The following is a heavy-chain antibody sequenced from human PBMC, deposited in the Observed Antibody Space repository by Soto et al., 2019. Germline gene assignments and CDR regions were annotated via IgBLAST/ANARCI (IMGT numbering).Heavy chain of an antibody. CDR3: ARGRIEMATTSPVFDY. V-gene: IGHV1-69*13. D-gene: IGHD5-12*01. CDR2: IIPIFGTA. CDR1: GGTFSSYA. Sequence: ASVKVSCKASGGTFSSYAISWVRQAPGQGLEWMGGIIPIFGTANYAQKFQGRVTITADESTSTAYMELSSLRSEDTAVYYCARGRIEMATTSPVFDYWGQGTLVTVSS. J-gene: IGHJ4*02.